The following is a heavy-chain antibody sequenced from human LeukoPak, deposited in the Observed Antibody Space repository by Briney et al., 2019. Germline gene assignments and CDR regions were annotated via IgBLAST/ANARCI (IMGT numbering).Heavy chain of an antibody. CDR3: ARAGLGIENYYYYMDV. CDR2: IYYTGFT. J-gene: IGHJ6*03. D-gene: IGHD1-14*01. CDR1: GASISSDGFY. V-gene: IGHV4-31*03. Sequence: SPTLSLTCTVSGASISSDGFYWSWIRPLPGKGLEWIGYIYYTGFTYCKPSLKSRVTMSVDTSQNQFSLRMSSMTAADTAVYYCARAGLGIENYYYYMDVWGKGTTVTVSS.